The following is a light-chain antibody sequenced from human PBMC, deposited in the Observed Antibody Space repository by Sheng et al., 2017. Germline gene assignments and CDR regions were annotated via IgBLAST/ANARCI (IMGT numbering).Light chain of an antibody. J-gene: IGKJ4*01. V-gene: IGKV3D-20*02. CDR2: EAS. Sequence: EIVLTQSPGTLSLSPGERVTLSCRASQSVSDNYLAWYQQKPGQPPRALIYEASTRATGTPDRFSGSGSGTDFTLTISSLEPEDFAVYYCQQRGNWPTFGGGTKVDIK. CDR3: QQRGNWPT. CDR1: QSVSDNY.